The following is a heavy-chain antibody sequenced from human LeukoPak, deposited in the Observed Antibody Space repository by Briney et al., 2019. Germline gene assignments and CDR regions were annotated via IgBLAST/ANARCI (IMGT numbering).Heavy chain of an antibody. D-gene: IGHD5-24*01. J-gene: IGHJ3*02. CDR2: ISGSGGST. Sequence: GGSLRLSCAASRFTFSSYGMSWVRQAPGKGLEWVSAISGSGGSTYYADSVKGRFTISRDNSKNTLYLQMNSLRAEDTAVYYCAKDLRTVEIPTGAFDIWGQGTMVTVSS. CDR1: RFTFSSYG. V-gene: IGHV3-23*01. CDR3: AKDLRTVEIPTGAFDI.